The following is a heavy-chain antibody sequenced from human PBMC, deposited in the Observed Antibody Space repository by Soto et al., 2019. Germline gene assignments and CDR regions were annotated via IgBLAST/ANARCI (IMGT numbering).Heavy chain of an antibody. Sequence: QVQLVESGGGVVQPGRSLRLSCAASGFTFSSYGMHWVRQAPGKGLGWVAVIWYDGSNKHYADSVKGRFTISRDNSKNTLYLQMNSLRAEDTAVYYCARDGYCSGGSCYSVPVFDYWGQGTLVTVSS. CDR3: ARDGYCSGGSCYSVPVFDY. V-gene: IGHV3-33*01. J-gene: IGHJ4*02. CDR1: GFTFSSYG. CDR2: IWYDGSNK. D-gene: IGHD2-15*01.